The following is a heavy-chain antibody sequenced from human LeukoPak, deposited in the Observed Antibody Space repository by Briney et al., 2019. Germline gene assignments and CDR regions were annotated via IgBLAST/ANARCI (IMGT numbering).Heavy chain of an antibody. CDR1: GFTFTTYW. D-gene: IGHD3-10*01. CDR2: IKPAGSEK. Sequence: GGSLRLSCAASGFTFTTYWMTCVRQAPGKGLEWVANIKPAGSEKYYVDYVKGRFTISRDNAKNSLYLQMNSLRPEDTAVYYCVTGSSGSVVRGVAWAWFDPWGQGTLVTISS. CDR3: VTGSSGSVVRGVAWAWFDP. V-gene: IGHV3-7*05. J-gene: IGHJ5*02.